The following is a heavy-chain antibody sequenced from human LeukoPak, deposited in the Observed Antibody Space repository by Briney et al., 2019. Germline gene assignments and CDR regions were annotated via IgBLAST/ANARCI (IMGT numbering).Heavy chain of an antibody. J-gene: IGHJ4*02. V-gene: IGHV4-59*01. CDR1: GGSISSYY. CDR2: TYYTGYT. Sequence: PSETLSLTCAVSGGSISSYYWSWIRQPPGKGLEWIGYTYYTGYTNYNPSLKSRVTISVDTSKNQFSLNLSSVTAADTAVYYCARVYENFVTTWAFDYWGQGTLVTVSS. CDR3: ARVYENFVTTWAFDY. D-gene: IGHD4-11*01.